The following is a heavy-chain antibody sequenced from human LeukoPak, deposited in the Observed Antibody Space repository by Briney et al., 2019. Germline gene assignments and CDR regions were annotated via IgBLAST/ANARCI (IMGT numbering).Heavy chain of an antibody. CDR3: ARDDYYYDSTGAFDI. Sequence: GSPRLSFSASGFTVSSNYMSLVRQAPGKGLEGVSVIYSGGSTYYADSVKGRFTISRDNSNNTLYLQMNSLRAEDTAVYYCARDDYYYDSTGAFDIWGQGTMVTVSS. V-gene: IGHV3-66*01. CDR2: IYSGGST. CDR1: GFTVSSNY. D-gene: IGHD3-22*01. J-gene: IGHJ3*02.